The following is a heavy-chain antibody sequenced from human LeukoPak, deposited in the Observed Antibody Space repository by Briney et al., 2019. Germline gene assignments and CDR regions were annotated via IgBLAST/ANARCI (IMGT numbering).Heavy chain of an antibody. J-gene: IGHJ4*02. D-gene: IGHD3-22*01. CDR2: IIPVFGTS. CDR3: ARGTMNLDS. CDR1: GGTFSSYA. V-gene: IGHV1-69*13. Sequence: ASVKVSCKASGGTFSSYAISWVRQAPGQGLEWMGGIIPVFGTSNYAQKFQGRDTITADESTRTAYMELSSLRSEDTAVYYCARGTMNLDSWGQGTLVSVFS.